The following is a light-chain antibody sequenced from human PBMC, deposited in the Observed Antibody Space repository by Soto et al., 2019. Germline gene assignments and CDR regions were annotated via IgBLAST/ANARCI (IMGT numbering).Light chain of an antibody. J-gene: IGKJ2*01. CDR3: QQYNDYSDT. CDR1: QTINSW. Sequence: DIQMTQSPSTLSASVGDRVTITCRASQTINSWLAWYQQKPGKAPKLLIYKASNLESGVPSRFSGSASGTEFTLTISSLQPDDLATYYCQQYNDYSDTFGQGTKLEIK. V-gene: IGKV1-5*03. CDR2: KAS.